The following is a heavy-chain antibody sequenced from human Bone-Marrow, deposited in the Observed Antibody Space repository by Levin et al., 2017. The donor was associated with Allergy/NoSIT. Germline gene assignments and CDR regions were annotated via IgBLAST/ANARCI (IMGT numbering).Heavy chain of an antibody. CDR1: GAAIDTYA. V-gene: IGHV4-4*07. D-gene: IGHD3-3*01. CDR2: ISATGRS. J-gene: IGHJ6*02. CDR3: ARDKNIDSDNFWSGQKNRGLDV. Sequence: SETLSLTCTVSGAAIDTYAWTWIRQPAGKGLEWIGRISATGRSNHSPSLTSRVSMSLDKSTNRISLRLTSVTAADTAIYFCARDKNIDSDNFWSGQKNRGLDVWGQGTTVTVS.